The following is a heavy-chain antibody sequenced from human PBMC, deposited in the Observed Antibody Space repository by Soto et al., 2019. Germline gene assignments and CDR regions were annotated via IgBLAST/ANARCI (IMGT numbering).Heavy chain of an antibody. Sequence: GESLKISCKGSGYTFTAYWIGWVRQMPGKGLEWMGIIYPGDSDTRYSPSFQGQVTISADKSISTAYLQWSSLKASDTAMFYCARGGPSRNSKDTFDIWGPGTMVTVSS. CDR3: ARGGPSRNSKDTFDI. CDR1: GYTFTAYW. CDR2: IYPGDSDT. V-gene: IGHV5-51*01. J-gene: IGHJ3*02. D-gene: IGHD4-4*01.